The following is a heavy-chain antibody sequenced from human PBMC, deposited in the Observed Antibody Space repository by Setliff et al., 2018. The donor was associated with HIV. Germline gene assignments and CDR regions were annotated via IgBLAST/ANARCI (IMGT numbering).Heavy chain of an antibody. Sequence: ASVKVSCKASGYTFSSYDINWVRQATGQGLEWMGWMNPNSGNTGYAQKFQGRVTMTRDTSISTAYMELNNLKFEDTAVYYCARGWGLSYYYDSSGYTPFDYWGQGTLVTVSS. CDR3: ARGWGLSYYYDSSGYTPFDY. CDR1: GYTFSSYD. V-gene: IGHV1-8*02. D-gene: IGHD3-22*01. CDR2: MNPNSGNT. J-gene: IGHJ4*02.